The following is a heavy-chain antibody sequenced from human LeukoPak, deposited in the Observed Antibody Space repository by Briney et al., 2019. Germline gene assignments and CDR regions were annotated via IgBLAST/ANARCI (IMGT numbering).Heavy chain of an antibody. CDR2: IRSKANSYAT. J-gene: IGHJ4*02. Sequence: SGGSLRLSCAASGFTFSGSAMHWVRQASGKGLEWVGRIRSKANSYATAYAASVKGRFTISRDDSKNTAYLQMNSLKTEDTAVYYCTRLAAAGTGRFYYFDYWGQGTLVTVSS. V-gene: IGHV3-73*01. CDR1: GFTFSGSA. CDR3: TRLAAAGTGRFYYFDY. D-gene: IGHD6-13*01.